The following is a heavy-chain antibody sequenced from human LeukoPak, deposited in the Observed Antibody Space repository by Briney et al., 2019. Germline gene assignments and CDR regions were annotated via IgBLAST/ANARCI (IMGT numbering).Heavy chain of an antibody. CDR3: ARVSQGYSSSSLRYYYYYMDV. CDR1: GFTFDDYA. CDR2: ISWNSGSI. J-gene: IGHJ6*03. V-gene: IGHV3-9*01. D-gene: IGHD6-6*01. Sequence: GGSLRLSCAASGFTFDDYAMHWVRQAPGKGLEWVSGISWNSGSIGYADSVKGRFTISRDNAKNSLYLQMNSLRAEDTALYYCARVSQGYSSSSLRYYYYYMDVWGKGTTVTVSS.